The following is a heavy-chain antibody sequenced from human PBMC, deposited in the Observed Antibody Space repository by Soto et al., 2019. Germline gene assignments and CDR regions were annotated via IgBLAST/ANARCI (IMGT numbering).Heavy chain of an antibody. CDR3: ARVERGTATTVVDAFDI. CDR1: GGFVSSGSYY. J-gene: IGHJ3*02. Sequence: QVQLQQWGAGLLKPSETLSLTCAVYGGFVSSGSYYWSWIRQPPGKGLEWIGEMSHSGGTHFNPSLKIRVPISVDTSKNQLSLKMSSVTAADTALYYCARVERGTATTVVDAFDIWGPGTMVTVSS. V-gene: IGHV4-34*01. D-gene: IGHD1-1*01. CDR2: MSHSGGT.